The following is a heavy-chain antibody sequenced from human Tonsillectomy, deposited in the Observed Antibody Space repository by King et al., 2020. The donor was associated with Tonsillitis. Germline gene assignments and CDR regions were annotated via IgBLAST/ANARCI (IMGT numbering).Heavy chain of an antibody. J-gene: IGHJ4*02. CDR1: GGSISSSDHY. V-gene: IGHV4-39*01. D-gene: IGHD1-26*01. CDR3: ARYVSGSFDY. CDR2: MYSSGTI. Sequence: QLQESGPGVVKPSETLSLTCTVSGGSISSSDHYLAWLRQPPGKGLAWIGYMYSSGTIFYSPSLKSRITISGGTSENRFSLKLSSVTAADTAVYFCARYVSGSFDYWGQGALVTVSS.